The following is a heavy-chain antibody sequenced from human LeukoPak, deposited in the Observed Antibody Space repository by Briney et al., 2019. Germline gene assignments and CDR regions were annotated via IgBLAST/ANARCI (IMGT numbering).Heavy chain of an antibody. CDR1: GGSISSYY. CDR3: ARGTRYGSGSYDWFDP. CDR2: IYTSGST. Sequence: SETLSLTCTVSGGSISSYYWSWIRQPAGKGLEWIGRIYTSGSTNYNPSLKSRVTMSVDTSKNQFSLKLSSVTAADTAVYYCARGTRYGSGSYDWFDPWGQGTLVTVSS. J-gene: IGHJ5*02. D-gene: IGHD3-10*01. V-gene: IGHV4-4*07.